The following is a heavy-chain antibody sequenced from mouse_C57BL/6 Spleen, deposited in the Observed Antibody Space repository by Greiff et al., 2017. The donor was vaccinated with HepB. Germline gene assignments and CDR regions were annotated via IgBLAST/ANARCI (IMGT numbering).Heavy chain of an antibody. CDR2: IYPGDGDT. V-gene: IGHV1-80*01. CDR1: GYAFSSYW. D-gene: IGHD2-1*01. CDR3: AREGRNGNPWFAY. Sequence: VQLQQSGAELVKPGASVKISCKASGYAFSSYWMNWVKQRPGKGLEWIGQIYPGDGDTNYNGKFKGKATLTADKSSSTAYMQLSSLTSEDSAVYFCAREGRNGNPWFAYWGQGTLVTVSA. J-gene: IGHJ3*01.